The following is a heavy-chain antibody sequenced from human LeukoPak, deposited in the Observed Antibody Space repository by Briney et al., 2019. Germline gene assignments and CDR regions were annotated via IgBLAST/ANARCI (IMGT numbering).Heavy chain of an antibody. CDR3: ARLCKGSTSCLEIDP. CDR2: IYHSGTT. CDR1: GYSISSCYY. D-gene: IGHD2-2*01. Sequence: SETLSLTCAVSGYSISSCYYWGWLRQPPGKRLQWIGTIYHSGTTYYNPSLKSRVTISLDTSKNQFSLKLSSVTAADTAVYYCARLCKGSTSCLEIDPWGQGTLVTVSS. J-gene: IGHJ5*02. V-gene: IGHV4-38-2*01.